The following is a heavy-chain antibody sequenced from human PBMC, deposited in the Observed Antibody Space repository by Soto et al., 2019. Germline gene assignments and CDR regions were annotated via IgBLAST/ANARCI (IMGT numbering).Heavy chain of an antibody. Sequence: PGGSLRLSCAASGFTVSRNYMSWVRQAPGKGLEWVSVIYSGGSTYYADSVKGRFTISRDNSKNTLYLQMNSLRAEDTAVYYCARDSGVLRYFATPDYWGQGTLVTVSS. J-gene: IGHJ4*02. V-gene: IGHV3-66*01. D-gene: IGHD3-9*01. CDR2: IYSGGST. CDR3: ARDSGVLRYFATPDY. CDR1: GFTVSRNY.